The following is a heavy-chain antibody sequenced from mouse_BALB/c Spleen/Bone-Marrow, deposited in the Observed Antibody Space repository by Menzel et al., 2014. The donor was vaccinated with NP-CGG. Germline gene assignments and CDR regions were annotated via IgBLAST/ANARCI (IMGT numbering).Heavy chain of an antibody. Sequence: EVQLQQSGAELVRSGASVRLSCTASGFNIKDSYIHWVRQRPEQGLEWIGWIDPENGDTEYAPKSQGKATMTADTSSNTAYLQLSSLTSEDTAVYYCKGYDYDVDSFDYWGQGTTLTVSS. CDR1: GFNIKDSY. V-gene: IGHV14-4*02. CDR2: IDPENGDT. J-gene: IGHJ2*01. D-gene: IGHD2-4*01. CDR3: KGYDYDVDSFDY.